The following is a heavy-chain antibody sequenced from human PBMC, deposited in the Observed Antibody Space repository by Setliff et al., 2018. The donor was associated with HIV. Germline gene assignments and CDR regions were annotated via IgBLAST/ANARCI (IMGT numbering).Heavy chain of an antibody. J-gene: IGHJ5*01. CDR3: TAGHYGPNP. CDR2: ITSDGSVK. V-gene: IGHV3-48*03. D-gene: IGHD3-10*01. Sequence: GGSLRLSCAASGFTFSGFGMNWVRQAPGKGLEWISYITSDGSVKYYADSVKGRFTISRDNAGRSLYLQMNSLKVEDTAVYYCTAGHYGPNPWGQGTPVTVSS. CDR1: GFTFSGFG.